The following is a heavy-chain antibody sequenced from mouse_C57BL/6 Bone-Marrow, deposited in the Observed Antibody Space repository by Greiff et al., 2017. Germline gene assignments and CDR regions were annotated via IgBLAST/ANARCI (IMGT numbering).Heavy chain of an antibody. J-gene: IGHJ2*01. CDR3: ASPSTTRWFDY. CDR1: GYTFTDYY. D-gene: IGHD1-1*01. Sequence: QVHVKQSGPELVKPGASVKISCKASGYTFTDYYINWVKQRPGQGLEWIGWIFPGSGSTYYNEKFKGKATLTVDKSSSTAYMLLSSLTSEDAAVYCCASPSTTRWFDYWGQGTTLTVAS. V-gene: IGHV1-75*01. CDR2: IFPGSGST.